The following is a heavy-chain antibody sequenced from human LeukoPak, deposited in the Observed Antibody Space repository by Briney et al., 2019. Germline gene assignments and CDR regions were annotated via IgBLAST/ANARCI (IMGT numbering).Heavy chain of an antibody. CDR1: GFTFRDYY. J-gene: IGHJ3*02. Sequence: GGSLRLSCAASGFTFRDYYMTWIRQAPGKGLEGVSYISSSGTGVYYADSMKGRFTISRDNAKNSLYLLVNSLRVEDTAVYYCARALNDALDIWGQGAMLTVSS. V-gene: IGHV3-11*04. CDR3: ARALNDALDI. CDR2: ISSSGTGV.